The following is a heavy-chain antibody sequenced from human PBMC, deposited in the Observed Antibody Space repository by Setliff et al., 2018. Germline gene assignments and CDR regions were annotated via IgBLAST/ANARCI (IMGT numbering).Heavy chain of an antibody. V-gene: IGHV4-61*02. CDR1: GASINSGTYY. CDR3: ARESAGDESVRHLYYTDV. J-gene: IGHJ6*03. CDR2: LHTSGST. Sequence: SETLSLTWAVSGASINSGTYYWSWIRQPAGKGLEWVGRLHTSGSTTYNPSLQSRVTISVDTSKNQFSLGLTSVTAADTAVYYCARESAGDESVRHLYYTDVWGRGTTVTVSS. D-gene: IGHD1-1*01.